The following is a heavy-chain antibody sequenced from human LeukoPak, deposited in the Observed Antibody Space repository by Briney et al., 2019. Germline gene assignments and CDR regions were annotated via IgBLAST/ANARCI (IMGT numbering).Heavy chain of an antibody. CDR1: GFTFSRYW. V-gene: IGHV3-7*01. CDR3: ARDGWSPDY. CDR2: IKQDGSEK. J-gene: IGHJ4*02. Sequence: HTGGSLRLSCAASGFTFSRYWMSWVRQVPGKGLEWVANIKQDGSEKYYVDSVKGRFTISRDNAKNSLYLQMNSPRAEDTAVYYCARDGWSPDYWGQGTLVTVSS.